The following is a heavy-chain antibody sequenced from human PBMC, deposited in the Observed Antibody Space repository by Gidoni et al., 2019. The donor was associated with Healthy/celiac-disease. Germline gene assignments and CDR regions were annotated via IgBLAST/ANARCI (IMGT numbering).Heavy chain of an antibody. J-gene: IGHJ4*02. CDR3: ATLRAAAGHFDY. Sequence: EVQLLESGGGLVQPGGSLRLSCAASGFTFSSYAMSWVRQAPGKGLEWVSAISGSGGSTYYADSVKGRFTISRDNSKNTLYLQMNSLRAEDTAVYYCATLRAAAGHFDYWGQGTLVTVSS. V-gene: IGHV3-23*01. CDR1: GFTFSSYA. CDR2: ISGSGGST. D-gene: IGHD6-13*01.